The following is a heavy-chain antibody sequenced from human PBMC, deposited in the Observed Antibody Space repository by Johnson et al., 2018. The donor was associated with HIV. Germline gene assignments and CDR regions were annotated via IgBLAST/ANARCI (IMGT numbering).Heavy chain of an antibody. D-gene: IGHD3/OR15-3a*01. V-gene: IGHV3-NL1*01. Sequence: QVQLVESGGGVVQPGRSLRLSCAASGFTFSSYAMHWVRQAPGKGLEWVSVIYSGGSTYYADSVKGRFTISRDNSKNTLYLQMNSLRAEDTAVYYCARFGLDAFDIWGQGTMVTVSS. CDR3: ARFGLDAFDI. CDR1: GFTFSSYA. CDR2: IYSGGST. J-gene: IGHJ3*02.